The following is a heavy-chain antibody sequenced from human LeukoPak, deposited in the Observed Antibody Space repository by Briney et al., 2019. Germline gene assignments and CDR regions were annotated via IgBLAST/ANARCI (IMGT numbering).Heavy chain of an antibody. CDR2: ISAYNGNT. D-gene: IGHD1/OR15-1a*01. CDR1: GYTFTSYG. J-gene: IGHJ3*02. V-gene: IGHV1-18*01. Sequence: GASVKVSCKASGYTFTSYGISWVRQAPGQGLEWMGWISAYNGNTNYAQKFQGRVTMTEDTSTDTAYMELSSLRSEDTAVYYCATTEIPEFRDAFDIWGQGTMVTVSS. CDR3: ATTEIPEFRDAFDI.